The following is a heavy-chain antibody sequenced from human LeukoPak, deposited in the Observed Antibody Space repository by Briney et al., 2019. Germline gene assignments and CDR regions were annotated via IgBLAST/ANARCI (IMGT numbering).Heavy chain of an antibody. J-gene: IGHJ6*02. V-gene: IGHV3-7*01. CDR2: IKQDGSEK. CDR1: GFTFSTYW. D-gene: IGHD6-13*01. CDR3: ARGLGSSWYGDYYYYYGMDV. Sequence: GGSLRLSCAAPGFTFSTYWMTWVRQAPGKGLEWVANIKQDGSEKYYVDSVKGRFTISRDNAKNSLYLQMNSLRAEDTAVYYCARGLGSSWYGDYYYYYGMDVWGQGTTVTVSS.